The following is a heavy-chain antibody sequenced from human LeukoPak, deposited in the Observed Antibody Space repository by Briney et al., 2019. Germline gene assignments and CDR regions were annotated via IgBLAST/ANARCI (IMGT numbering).Heavy chain of an antibody. CDR3: ARDDCSSTSCYAQYGMDV. CDR1: GFTFSSYE. Sequence: GGSLRLSCAASGFTFSSYEMNWVRQAPGKGLEWVSYISSSGSTIYYADSVKGRFTIPRDNAKNSLYLQMNSLRAEDTAVYYCARDDCSSTSCYAQYGMDVWGKGTTVTVSS. CDR2: ISSSGSTI. J-gene: IGHJ6*04. D-gene: IGHD2-2*01. V-gene: IGHV3-48*03.